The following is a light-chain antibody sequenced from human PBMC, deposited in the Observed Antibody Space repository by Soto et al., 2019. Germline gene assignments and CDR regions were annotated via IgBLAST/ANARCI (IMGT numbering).Light chain of an antibody. CDR3: QQRSDWPPAST. V-gene: IGKV3-11*01. Sequence: EIFLTQSPATLSLSPGERATLSCRASQSVGSYLAWYQQKPGQAPRLLIYDASNRATGTPDRFSGSGSGTDFTLIIRSLEPEDFAVYYCQQRSDWPPASTFGGGTKVEFK. J-gene: IGKJ4*01. CDR2: DAS. CDR1: QSVGSY.